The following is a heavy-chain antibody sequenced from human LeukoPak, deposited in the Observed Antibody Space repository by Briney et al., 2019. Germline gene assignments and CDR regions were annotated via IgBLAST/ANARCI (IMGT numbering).Heavy chain of an antibody. D-gene: IGHD3-10*01. CDR3: ATNILVRDIINWFDP. Sequence: ASVKVSCKASGYTFTSYGIIWVRQAPGQGLEWMGWISTYNGNTNYAQKIQGRVTMTTDTSTSTAYMELRSLRSDDTAVYYCATNILVRDIINWFDPWGQGTLVTVSS. V-gene: IGHV1-18*01. J-gene: IGHJ5*02. CDR1: GYTFTSYG. CDR2: ISTYNGNT.